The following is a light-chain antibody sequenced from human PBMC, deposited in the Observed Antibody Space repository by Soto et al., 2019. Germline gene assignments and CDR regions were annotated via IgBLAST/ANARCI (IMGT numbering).Light chain of an antibody. CDR1: QNVNSN. V-gene: IGKV3-15*01. CDR2: GAS. CDR3: QQRSNWPPT. J-gene: IGKJ1*01. Sequence: EIVMTQSPATLSVSPGERATLSCRASQNVNSNLAWYQQKPGQAPRLLIYGASTRDTGVPARFSGSGSGTEFNLTISSLQPEDFAVYYCQQRSNWPPTFGQGTKVDI.